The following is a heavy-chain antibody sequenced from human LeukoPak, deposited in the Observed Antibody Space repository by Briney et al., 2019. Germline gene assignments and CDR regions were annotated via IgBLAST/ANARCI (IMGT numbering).Heavy chain of an antibody. V-gene: IGHV3-74*01. CDR2: INEDGSTT. CDR1: GFAFSSNW. Sequence: GGSLRLSCAASGFAFSSNWMHWVRQAPGKGLVWVSRINEDGSTTNYADSVKGRFTISRDNAKNTLYLQMNSLRAEDTAVYYCARDFFWGMDVWGQGTTVTVSS. D-gene: IGHD3-3*01. J-gene: IGHJ6*02. CDR3: ARDFFWGMDV.